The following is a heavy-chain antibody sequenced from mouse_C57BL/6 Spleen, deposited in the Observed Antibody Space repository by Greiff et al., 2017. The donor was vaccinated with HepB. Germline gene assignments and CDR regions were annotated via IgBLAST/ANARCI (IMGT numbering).Heavy chain of an antibody. CDR2: ISGGGGNT. CDR1: GFTFSSYT. Sequence: EVMLVESGGGLVKPGGSLKLSCAASGFTFSSYTMSWVRQTPEKRLEWVATISGGGGNTYYPDSVKGRFTISRDNAKNTLYLQMSSLRSEDTALYYCARHGGALNFDYWGQGTTLTVSS. J-gene: IGHJ2*01. V-gene: IGHV5-9*01. CDR3: ARHGGALNFDY.